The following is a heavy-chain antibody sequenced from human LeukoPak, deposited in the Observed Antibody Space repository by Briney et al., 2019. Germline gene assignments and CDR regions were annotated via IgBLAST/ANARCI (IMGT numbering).Heavy chain of an antibody. D-gene: IGHD2-2*01. Sequence: QPGRSLRLSCAASGFTFSSYEMNWVRQAPGKGLEWVSYISSSGSTIYYADSVKGRFTISRDNAKNSLYLQMNSLRAEDTAVYYCARVVRIVVVPAAIFHNWFDPWGQGTLVTVSS. CDR1: GFTFSSYE. CDR2: ISSSGSTI. V-gene: IGHV3-48*03. CDR3: ARVVRIVVVPAAIFHNWFDP. J-gene: IGHJ5*02.